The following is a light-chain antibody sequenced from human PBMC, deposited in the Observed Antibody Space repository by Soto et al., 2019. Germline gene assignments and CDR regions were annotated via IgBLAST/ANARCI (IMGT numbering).Light chain of an antibody. V-gene: IGKV1-39*01. CDR1: QGISTY. Sequence: DIQMTQSPSSLSASVGDRVTITCRASQGISTYLNWYQQKPGKAPKLLIYKASTLKSGVPSRFSGSGSGTEFTLTISSLEPEDFAVYYCQQRSNWPPITFGQGTRLEIK. J-gene: IGKJ5*01. CDR3: QQRSNWPPIT. CDR2: KAS.